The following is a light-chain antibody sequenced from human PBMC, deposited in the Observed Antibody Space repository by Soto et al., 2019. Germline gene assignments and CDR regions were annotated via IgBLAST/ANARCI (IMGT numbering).Light chain of an antibody. Sequence: QSVLTQPASVSGSPGQSITISCTGTSSDVGGYNYVSWYQQHPGKAPKLMIYEVSNRPSGVSNRFSGSKSGNTASLTISGLQAEDEADYCSSYTSSSTLVVFGTGTKVTVL. J-gene: IGLJ1*01. CDR3: SSYTSSSTLVV. V-gene: IGLV2-14*01. CDR2: EVS. CDR1: SSDVGGYNY.